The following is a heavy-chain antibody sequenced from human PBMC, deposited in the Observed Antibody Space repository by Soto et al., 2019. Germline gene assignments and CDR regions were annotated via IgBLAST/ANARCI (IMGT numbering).Heavy chain of an antibody. CDR3: ARIGTLDWTDNP. J-gene: IGHJ5*02. V-gene: IGHV1-69*12. D-gene: IGHD1-1*01. CDR2: IIPMYGTA. CDR1: GGSFGTYV. Sequence: QVQLVQSGAEVKKPGSSVKVSCKASGGSFGTYVISWVRQAPGQGLEWMGGIIPMYGTANYAQNFQGSVTFTADESTSTGFMELSSLRSEDTAVYYCARIGTLDWTDNPWGQGTLVTVSS.